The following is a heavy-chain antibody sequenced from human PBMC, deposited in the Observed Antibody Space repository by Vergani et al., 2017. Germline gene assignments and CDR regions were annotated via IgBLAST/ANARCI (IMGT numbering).Heavy chain of an antibody. D-gene: IGHD3-10*01. J-gene: IGHJ4*02. CDR3: ARDRRPSMVRGVIIAESSDF. Sequence: QVQLMQSGAEVKKPGASVKVSCKASGYTFTNYGITWVRQAPGQGLEWMGGISSYNGNTHYAQRLQGRVTMTTDTSTNTAYLELRSLRSDDTAVYYCARDRRPSMVRGVIIAESSDFWGQGTLVTVSS. V-gene: IGHV1-18*01. CDR1: GYTFTNYG. CDR2: ISSYNGNT.